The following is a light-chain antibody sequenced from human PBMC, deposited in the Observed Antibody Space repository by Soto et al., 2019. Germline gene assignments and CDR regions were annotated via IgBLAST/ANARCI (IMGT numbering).Light chain of an antibody. CDR2: EVN. Sequence: PGQSVTISCTGTSSDVGGYNYVSWFQQHPGKAPKLIIHEVNQRPSGVPDRFSGSKSGNTASLTVSGLQAEDEGTYYCSSYGGYNNVVFGTGTKVTVL. V-gene: IGLV2-8*01. CDR1: SSDVGGYNY. CDR3: SSYGGYNNVV. J-gene: IGLJ1*01.